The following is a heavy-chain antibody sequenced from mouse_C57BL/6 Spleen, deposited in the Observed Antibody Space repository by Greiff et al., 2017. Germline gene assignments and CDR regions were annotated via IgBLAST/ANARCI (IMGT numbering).Heavy chain of an antibody. CDR1: GYTFTSYW. D-gene: IGHD2-4*01. CDR2: IDPNSGGT. J-gene: IGHJ3*01. V-gene: IGHV1-72*01. CDR3: ARGIYYDYDEFAY. Sequence: VQLQQPGAELVKPGASVKLSCKASGYTFTSYWMHWVKQRPGRGLEWIGRIDPNSGGTKYNEKFKSKATLTVDKPSSTAYMQLSSLTSEDSAVYYCARGIYYDYDEFAYWGQGTLVTVSA.